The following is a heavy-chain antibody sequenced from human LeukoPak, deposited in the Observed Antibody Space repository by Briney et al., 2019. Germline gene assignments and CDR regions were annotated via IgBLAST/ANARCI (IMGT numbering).Heavy chain of an antibody. V-gene: IGHV1-46*01. D-gene: IGHD6-6*01. CDR1: GYTFSNYY. CDR3: ARDVAPRPGPVHYFDY. Sequence: GASVKVSCKASGYTFSNYYLHWLRQAPRQGPDWLGIINPSGSTNYSQNFEGRVTMHSHLSTSTVYMELNSLRSEDTAIYYCARDVAPRPGPVHYFDYWGQGTM. CDR2: INPSGST. J-gene: IGHJ4*02.